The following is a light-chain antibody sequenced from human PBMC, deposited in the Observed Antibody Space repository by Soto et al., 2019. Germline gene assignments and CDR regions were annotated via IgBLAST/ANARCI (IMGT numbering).Light chain of an antibody. J-gene: IGKJ1*01. V-gene: IGKV1-27*01. CDR3: QKYNSAPPT. CDR2: AAS. Sequence: DVRLTQSPSSLSASVGDRVTITCRASQGISNFVAWYQQKPGKVPKLLIFAASTLQSGVPSRFSGSGSGTDFTLSISCLQPEDVGTFYCQKYNSAPPTFGHGTKVDIK. CDR1: QGISNF.